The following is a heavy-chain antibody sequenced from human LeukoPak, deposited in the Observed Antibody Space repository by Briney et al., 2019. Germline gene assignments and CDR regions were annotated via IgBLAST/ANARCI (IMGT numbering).Heavy chain of an antibody. Sequence: SQTLSHTCTVSGGSISSGDYYWSWIRQPPGKGLEWIGYIYYSGSTYYNPSLKSRVTISVDTSKNQFSLKLSSVTAADTAVYYCARGPYYYDSSGYKIDYWGQGTLVTVSS. J-gene: IGHJ4*02. CDR3: ARGPYYYDSSGYKIDY. V-gene: IGHV4-30-4*01. CDR1: GGSISSGDYY. CDR2: IYYSGST. D-gene: IGHD3-22*01.